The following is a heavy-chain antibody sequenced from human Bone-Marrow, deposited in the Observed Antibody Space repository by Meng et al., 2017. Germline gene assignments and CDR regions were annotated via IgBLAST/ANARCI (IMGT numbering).Heavy chain of an antibody. J-gene: IGHJ4*02. CDR2: INPKSGDT. V-gene: IGHV1-2*06. CDR1: GYTFPDYW. Sequence: RRVRAGVAVKKPGVSVKVSCQASGYTFPDYWLHWVRRAPGHGLEWMGRINPKSGDTHYAQRFQGRVTMTGDTSISTAYMELSGLRSDDTAMYYCARDEDISAAGKLFGDYWGQGTLVTVSS. CDR3: ARDEDISAAGKLFGDY. D-gene: IGHD6-13*01.